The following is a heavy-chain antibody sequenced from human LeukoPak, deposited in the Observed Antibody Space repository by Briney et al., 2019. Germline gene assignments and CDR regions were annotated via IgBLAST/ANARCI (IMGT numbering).Heavy chain of an antibody. CDR1: GFTFSSYA. D-gene: IGHD3-3*01. Sequence: PGGSLRLSCAASGFTFSSYAMSWVRQAPGKGLEWVSAISGSGGSTYYADSVKGRFTISRDNSKNTLYLQMNSLRAEDTAVYYCAKAPPGIGFLPHYIFDYWGQGTLVTVSS. J-gene: IGHJ4*02. CDR2: ISGSGGST. CDR3: AKAPPGIGFLPHYIFDY. V-gene: IGHV3-23*01.